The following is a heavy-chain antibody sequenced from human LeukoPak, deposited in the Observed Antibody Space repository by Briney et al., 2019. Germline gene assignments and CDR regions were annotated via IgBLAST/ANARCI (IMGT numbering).Heavy chain of an antibody. CDR1: GFTLSSYG. CDR3: ARLGVDYDILNAYYKVYYFDY. J-gene: IGHJ4*02. D-gene: IGHD3-9*01. V-gene: IGHV3-30*12. CDR2: IQYDGTNE. Sequence: YPGGSLRLSCEASGFTLSSYGIHWVRQAPGKGLEWVAFIQYDGTNEYYADSVKGRFTISRDNSKNTLHLQMNSLRAEDTAMYYCARLGVDYDILNAYYKVYYFDYWGQGTLVTVSS.